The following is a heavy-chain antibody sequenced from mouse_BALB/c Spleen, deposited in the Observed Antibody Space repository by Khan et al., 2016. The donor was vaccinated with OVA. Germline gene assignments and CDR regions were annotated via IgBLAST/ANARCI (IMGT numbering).Heavy chain of an antibody. Sequence: EVQLVESGGGLVKPGRSLKLSCAASGFTFSSYAMSWVRQTPEMRLEWLASICSGGFTYYPYSVKGRLTISRDNSRNHLFLQMSSLRSEDTAMYYCAMDHFLYYLDYWGQGTTLTVSS. CDR2: ICSGGFT. J-gene: IGHJ2*01. CDR3: AMDHFLYYLDY. V-gene: IGHV5-6-5*01. CDR1: GFTFSSYA.